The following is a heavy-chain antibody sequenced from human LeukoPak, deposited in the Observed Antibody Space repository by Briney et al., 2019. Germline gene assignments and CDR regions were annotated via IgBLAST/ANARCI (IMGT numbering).Heavy chain of an antibody. CDR1: GGTFSSYA. Sequence: SVKVSCKASGGTFSSYAISWVRQAPGQGLEWMGGIIPIFGTANYAQKFQGRVTITTDESTSTAYMELSSLRSEDTAVYYCARVSDYVGCFDYWGQGTLVTGSS. J-gene: IGHJ4*02. CDR3: ARVSDYVGCFDY. D-gene: IGHD4-17*01. V-gene: IGHV1-69*05. CDR2: IIPIFGTA.